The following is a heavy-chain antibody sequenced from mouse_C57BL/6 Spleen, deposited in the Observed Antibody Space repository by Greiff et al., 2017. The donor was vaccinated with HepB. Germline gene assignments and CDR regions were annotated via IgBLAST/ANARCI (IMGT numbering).Heavy chain of an antibody. CDR2: IYPRSGNT. Sequence: VQLKESGAELARPGASVKLSCKASGYTFTSYGISWVKQRTGQGLEWIGEIYPRSGNTYYNEKFKGKATLTADKSSSTAYMELRSLTSEDSAVYFCARSGIYYGNYYAMDYWGQGTSVTVSS. CDR3: ARSGIYYGNYYAMDY. CDR1: GYTFTSYG. D-gene: IGHD2-1*01. V-gene: IGHV1-81*01. J-gene: IGHJ4*01.